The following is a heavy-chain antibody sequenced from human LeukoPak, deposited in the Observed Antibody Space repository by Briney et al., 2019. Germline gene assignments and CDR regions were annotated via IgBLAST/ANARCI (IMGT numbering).Heavy chain of an antibody. V-gene: IGHV3-23*01. Sequence: GGSLRLSCAASGFTFSNYAMSGVRQAPGKGLEGVSGISGSGTYTYYADSVKGRFTISRDNSKNTLYLQMNSLRAEDTAVYYCTKDSGTYFHYFDYWGQGTPVTVSS. CDR3: TKDSGTYFHYFDY. CDR1: GFTFSNYA. CDR2: ISGSGTYT. D-gene: IGHD1-26*01. J-gene: IGHJ4*02.